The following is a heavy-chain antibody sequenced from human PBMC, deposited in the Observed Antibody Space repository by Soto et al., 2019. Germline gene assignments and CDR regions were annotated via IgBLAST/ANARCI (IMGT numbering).Heavy chain of an antibody. CDR2: IDPSDSYT. J-gene: IGHJ6*02. V-gene: IGHV5-10-1*01. CDR1: GYSFTSYW. Sequence: PGESLKISCKGSGYSFTSYWISWVRQMPGKGLEWMGRIDPSDSYTNYSPSFQGHVTISADKSISTAYLQWSSLKASDTAMYYCASSGYCSGGSCYSTVKSYYYYGMDVWGQGTTVTVSS. D-gene: IGHD2-15*01. CDR3: ASSGYCSGGSCYSTVKSYYYYGMDV.